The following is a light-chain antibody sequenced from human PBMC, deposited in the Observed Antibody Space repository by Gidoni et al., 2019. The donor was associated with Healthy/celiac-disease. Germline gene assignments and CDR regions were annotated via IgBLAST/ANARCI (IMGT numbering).Light chain of an antibody. CDR3: QQRSNWPPLT. V-gene: IGKV3-11*01. CDR1: QSVSSY. CDR2: DAA. Sequence: EIVLTQSPATLSLSPGERATLSCMASQSVSSYLAWYQQKPGQAPRLLIYDAANSVTGIPARFSGSGSGTDFTLTISSLEPEDFAVYYCQQRSNWPPLTFGGGTKVEIK. J-gene: IGKJ4*01.